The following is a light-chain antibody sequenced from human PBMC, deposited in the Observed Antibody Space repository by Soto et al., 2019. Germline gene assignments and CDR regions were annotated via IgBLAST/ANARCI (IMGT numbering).Light chain of an antibody. V-gene: IGKV4-1*01. J-gene: IGKJ1*01. CDR3: QQYYSTPWT. CDR2: WAS. CDR1: QSVLYSSNNKNY. Sequence: DIVMTQSPDSLAVSLGERATINCKSSQSVLYSSNNKNYLAWYQQKPGQPPKLLIYWASTRESGVPDRVSGSGSGTDVTLTISSLQAEDVAVYYCQQYYSTPWTFGQGTKVESK.